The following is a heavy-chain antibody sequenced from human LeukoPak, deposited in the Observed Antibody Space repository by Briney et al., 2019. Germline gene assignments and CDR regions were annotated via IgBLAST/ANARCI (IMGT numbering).Heavy chain of an antibody. J-gene: IGHJ4*02. D-gene: IGHD2-21*01. CDR3: ARCQPRDVASDY. CDR1: GGSISSGDYS. Sequence: SSETLSLTCTVSGGSISSGDYSWSWIRQPPGKGLEWIGEINHSGSTNYNPSLKSRVTISVDTSKNQFSLKLSSVTAADTAVYYCARCQPRDVASDYWGQGTLVTVSS. V-gene: IGHV4-39*07. CDR2: INHSGST.